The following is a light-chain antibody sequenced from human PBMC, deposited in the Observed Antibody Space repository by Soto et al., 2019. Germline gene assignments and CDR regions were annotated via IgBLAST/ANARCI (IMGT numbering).Light chain of an antibody. CDR2: EVS. CDR3: NSCRHSTTLV. CDR1: SSDVGGYNS. J-gene: IGLJ1*01. V-gene: IGLV2-14*01. Sequence: QSVLTQPASVSGSPGQSITISCTGTSSDVGGYNSVSWFQQHPSKAPKLIIYEVSHRPSGVSIRFSGSKSGNTASLTISGLQAEDEADYYCNSCRHSTTLVFGTGTKLTVL.